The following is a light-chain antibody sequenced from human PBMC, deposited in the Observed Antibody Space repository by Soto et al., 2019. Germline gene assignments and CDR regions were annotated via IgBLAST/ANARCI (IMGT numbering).Light chain of an antibody. V-gene: IGKV1-39*01. J-gene: IGKJ4*01. CDR1: QSISTY. CDR2: AAS. CDR3: QPTYSAPLT. Sequence: DMQMTQSPSSLSASVGDRVNISCRASQSISTYLNWYQQKPGRAPRLLIHAASSLQGGVPLRFSGSGSGTDFTITISSLQPEDFTTYYCQPTYSAPLTLGGGNKG.